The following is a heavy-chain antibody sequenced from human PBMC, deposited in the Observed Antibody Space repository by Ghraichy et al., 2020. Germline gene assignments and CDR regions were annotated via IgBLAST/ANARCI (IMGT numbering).Heavy chain of an antibody. J-gene: IGHJ4*02. CDR3: AKVRGIHIVVVTANGGFDY. V-gene: IGHV3-23*01. CDR1: GFTFSSYA. Sequence: GGSLRLSCAASGFTFSSYAMSWVRQAPGKGLEWVSAISGSGGSTYYADSVKGRFTISRDNSKNTLYLQMNSLRAEDTAVYYCAKVRGIHIVVVTANGGFDYWGQGTLVTVSS. CDR2: ISGSGGST. D-gene: IGHD2-21*02.